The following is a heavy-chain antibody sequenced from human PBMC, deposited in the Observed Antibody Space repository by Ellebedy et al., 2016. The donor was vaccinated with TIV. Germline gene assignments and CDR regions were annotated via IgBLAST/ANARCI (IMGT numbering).Heavy chain of an antibody. D-gene: IGHD1-26*01. CDR3: AREGGAHYYYYGMDV. CDR2: INPSGGTT. V-gene: IGHV1-46*04. CDR1: GYIFSDYY. Sequence: ASVKVSCKASGYIFSDYYIEWVRQAPGQGLEWMGIINPSGGTTTYAQKLRGRVTMTRHPSTSTVYMELTSLRSDDTAVYYCAREGGAHYYYYGMDVWGQGTSVTVSS. J-gene: IGHJ6*02.